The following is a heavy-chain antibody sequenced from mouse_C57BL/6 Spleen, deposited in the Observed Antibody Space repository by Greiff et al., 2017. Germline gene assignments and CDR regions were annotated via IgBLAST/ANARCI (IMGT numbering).Heavy chain of an antibody. CDR1: GYTFTSYD. CDR3: ARSDYYGSSYDGGFDY. J-gene: IGHJ2*01. Sequence: QVTLKVSGPELVKPGASVKLSCKASGYTFTSYDINWVKQRPGQGLEWIGWIYPRDGSTKYNEKFKGKVTLTVDTSSSTAYMELHSLTSEDSAVYFCARSDYYGSSYDGGFDYWGQGTTLTVSS. CDR2: IYPRDGST. D-gene: IGHD1-1*01. V-gene: IGHV1-85*01.